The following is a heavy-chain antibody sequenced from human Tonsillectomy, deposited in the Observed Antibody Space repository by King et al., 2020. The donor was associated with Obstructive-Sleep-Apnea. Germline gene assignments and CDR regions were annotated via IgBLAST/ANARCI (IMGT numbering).Heavy chain of an antibody. CDR1: GFTFSSYA. D-gene: IGHD4-23*01. CDR3: AKREREAVVRPYFDY. Sequence: DVQLVESGGGLVQPGGSLRLSCAASGFTFSSYAMSWVRQAPGKGLEWVSAISGCGGSTYYADSVQGRFTIARDNSKNTLYLQMNSLRAEDTAVYYCAKREREAVVRPYFDYWGQGTLVTVSS. CDR2: ISGCGGST. J-gene: IGHJ4*02. V-gene: IGHV3-23*04.